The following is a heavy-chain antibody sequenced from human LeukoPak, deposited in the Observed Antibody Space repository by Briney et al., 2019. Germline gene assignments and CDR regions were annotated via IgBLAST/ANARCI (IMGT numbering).Heavy chain of an antibody. Sequence: SETLSLTCAVCGGSFSGYYWSWIRQPPGKGLEWIGEINHSGSTNYNPSLKSRVTISVDTSKNQFSLKLSSVTAADTAVYYCARVRSNHLSGFDPWGQGTLVTVSS. J-gene: IGHJ5*02. V-gene: IGHV4-34*01. CDR1: GGSFSGYY. D-gene: IGHD3-3*02. CDR2: INHSGST. CDR3: ARVRSNHLSGFDP.